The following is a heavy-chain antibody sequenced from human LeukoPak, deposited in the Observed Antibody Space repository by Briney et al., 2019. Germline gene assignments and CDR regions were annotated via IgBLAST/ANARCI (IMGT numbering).Heavy chain of an antibody. CDR3: ASPGYSSGWSYDY. D-gene: IGHD6-19*01. CDR1: GYSFTSYW. V-gene: IGHV5-51*01. CDR2: IYPGDSDT. Sequence: GESLKISCEGSGYSFTSYWIGWVRQMPGKGLEWMGIIYPGDSDTRYSPSFQGQVTISADKSISTAYLQWSSLKASDTAMYYCASPGYSSGWSYDYWGQGTLVTVSS. J-gene: IGHJ4*02.